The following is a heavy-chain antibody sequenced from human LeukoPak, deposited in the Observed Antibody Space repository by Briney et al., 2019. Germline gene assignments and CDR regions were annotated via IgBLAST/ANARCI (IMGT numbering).Heavy chain of an antibody. D-gene: IGHD3-10*01. J-gene: IGHJ5*02. CDR2: INHSGST. CDR3: ARHPSGITMVRGLIITANWFDP. Sequence: PSETLSLTCAVYGESFSGYYWSWIRQPPGKGLEWIGEINHSGSTNNNPSLKSRVTISVDTSKNQFSLNLSSVTAADTAVYYCARHPSGITMVRGLIITANWFDPWGQGTLVTVSS. V-gene: IGHV4-34*01. CDR1: GESFSGYY.